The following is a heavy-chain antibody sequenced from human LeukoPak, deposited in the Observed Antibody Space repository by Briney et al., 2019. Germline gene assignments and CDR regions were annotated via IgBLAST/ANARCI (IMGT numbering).Heavy chain of an antibody. Sequence: SVKVSCKASGGTFSSYAISWVRQAPGQGLEWMGRIIPIFGIANYAQKFRGRVTITADKSTSTAYMELSSLRSEDTAVYYCARGGGGYKFDFWGQGTLVTVSS. CDR2: IIPIFGIA. CDR1: GGTFSSYA. J-gene: IGHJ4*02. V-gene: IGHV1-69*04. D-gene: IGHD5-24*01. CDR3: ARGGGGYKFDF.